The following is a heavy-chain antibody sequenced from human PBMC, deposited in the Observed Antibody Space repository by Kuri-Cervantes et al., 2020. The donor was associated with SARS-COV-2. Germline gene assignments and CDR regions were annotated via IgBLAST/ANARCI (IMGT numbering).Heavy chain of an antibody. CDR1: GVSISSYY. Sequence: SETLSLPCTVSGVSISSYYWNWLRLTPGKALEWLGYVHHTGTTNYSPSLKSRLTISLDTSNSQFSLKLTSVTAADTALYYCARGEYSSGWVYGYLDLWGRGTLVTVSS. J-gene: IGHJ2*01. CDR3: ARGEYSSGWVYGYLDL. CDR2: VHHTGTT. V-gene: IGHV4-59*01. D-gene: IGHD3-22*01.